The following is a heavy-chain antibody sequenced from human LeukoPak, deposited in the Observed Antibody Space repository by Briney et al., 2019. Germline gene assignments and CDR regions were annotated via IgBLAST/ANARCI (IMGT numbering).Heavy chain of an antibody. J-gene: IGHJ4*02. Sequence: GRSLRLSCAASGFTFDDYAMHWVRQAPGKGLEWVSGISWNSGSIGYADSVKGRFTISRDNAKNSLYLQMNSLRAEDTALYYCAKARGAAAPLDYWGQGTLVTVSS. CDR3: AKARGAAAPLDY. V-gene: IGHV3-9*01. D-gene: IGHD6-13*01. CDR1: GFTFDDYA. CDR2: ISWNSGSI.